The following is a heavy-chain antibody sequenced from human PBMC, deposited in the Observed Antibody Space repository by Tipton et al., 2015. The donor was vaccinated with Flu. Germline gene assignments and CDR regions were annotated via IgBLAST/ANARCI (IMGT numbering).Heavy chain of an antibody. D-gene: IGHD4-11*01. Sequence: TLSLTCAVSGYSIRSSNYYWGWIRQPPGKGLEWIGNIFHSGNPHRNPSLKSRVTISIDTSKNQFSLKLSSVTAADTAVYYCARRDYSNYVSEPKNWFDPWGQGALVTVSS. CDR3: ARRDYSNYVSEPKNWFDP. V-gene: IGHV4-38-2*01. CDR2: IFHSGNP. J-gene: IGHJ5*02. CDR1: GYSIRSSNYY.